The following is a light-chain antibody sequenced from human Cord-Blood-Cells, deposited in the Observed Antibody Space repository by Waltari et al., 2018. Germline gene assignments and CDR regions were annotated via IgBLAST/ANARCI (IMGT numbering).Light chain of an antibody. Sequence: DIQMTQSPSSLSASVVDRVTITCRASQSISSYLNWYQQKPGKAPKLLIYAASSLQSGVTSRFSGSGSGTDVTLTISSLQPEDFATYYCQQSYSTPITFGQGTRLEIK. CDR3: QQSYSTPIT. CDR1: QSISSY. J-gene: IGKJ5*01. V-gene: IGKV1-39*01. CDR2: AAS.